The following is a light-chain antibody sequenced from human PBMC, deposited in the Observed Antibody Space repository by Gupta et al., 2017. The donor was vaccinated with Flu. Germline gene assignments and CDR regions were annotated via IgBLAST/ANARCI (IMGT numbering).Light chain of an antibody. CDR3: QVWDADTNHHV. J-gene: IGLJ1*01. Sequence: SYVLTQPPSVAVAPGQTARIPCGGNKIGSRSVHWYQQRPGQAPVLVVYDDSVRPSGIPERLSGSNSGNTAALTITRVEAGDEADYYCQVWDADTNHHVFGTGTQVTVL. V-gene: IGLV3-21*02. CDR2: DDS. CDR1: KIGSRS.